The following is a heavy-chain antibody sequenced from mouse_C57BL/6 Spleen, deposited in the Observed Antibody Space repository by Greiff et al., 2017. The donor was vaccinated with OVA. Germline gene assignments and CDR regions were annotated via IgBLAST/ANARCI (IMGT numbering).Heavy chain of an antibody. CDR3: ARPVSNYGYYFDY. CDR1: GFTFSSYT. D-gene: IGHD2-5*01. V-gene: IGHV5-9*01. CDR2: ISGGGGNT. Sequence: DVMLVESGGGLVKPGGSLKLSCAASGFTFSSYTMSWVRQTPEKRLEWVATISGGGGNTYYPDSVKGRFTISRDNAKNTLYLQMSSLRSEDTALYYCARPVSNYGYYFDYWGQGTTLTVSS. J-gene: IGHJ2*01.